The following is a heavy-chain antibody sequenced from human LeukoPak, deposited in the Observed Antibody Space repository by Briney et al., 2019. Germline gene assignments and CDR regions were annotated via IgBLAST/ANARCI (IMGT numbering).Heavy chain of an antibody. J-gene: IGHJ6*02. CDR3: ATRAGHYYDSSGYHYYGMDV. Sequence: SETLSLTCAVYGGSFSGYYWSWIRQPPGKGLEWIGEINHSGSTNYNPSPKSRVTISVDTSKKQFSLKLSSVTAADTAVYYCATRAGHYYDSSGYHYYGMDVWGQGTTVTVSS. CDR1: GGSFSGYY. V-gene: IGHV4-34*01. CDR2: INHSGST. D-gene: IGHD3-22*01.